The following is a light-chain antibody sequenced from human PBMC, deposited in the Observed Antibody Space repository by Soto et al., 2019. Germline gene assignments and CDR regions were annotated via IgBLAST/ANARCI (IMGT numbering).Light chain of an antibody. J-gene: IGKJ1*01. CDR1: QSVGSY. Sequence: EIVLTQSPATLSLSPGERATLSCRASQSVGSYLAWYQHKPGQAPRLLIYEASNRATGIPDRITGSGSGTDFTLTISRLEPEDFAVYYCQHYGSTPWTFGQGTKVDIK. V-gene: IGKV3-20*01. CDR3: QHYGSTPWT. CDR2: EAS.